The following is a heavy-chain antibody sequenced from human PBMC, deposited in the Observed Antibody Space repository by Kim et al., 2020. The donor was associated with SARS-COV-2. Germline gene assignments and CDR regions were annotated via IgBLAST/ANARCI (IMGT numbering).Heavy chain of an antibody. CDR3: ARDICGGSCYSPDYYGMDV. D-gene: IGHD2-15*01. Sequence: SETLSLTCTVSGGSISSYYWNWIRQPAGKGLELIGRIYTSGSTNYNPSLKSRVTMSVDTSKNQFSLKLSSVTAADTAVYYCARDICGGSCYSPDYYGMDVWGQGTTVTVSS. J-gene: IGHJ6*02. CDR2: IYTSGST. CDR1: GGSISSYY. V-gene: IGHV4-4*07.